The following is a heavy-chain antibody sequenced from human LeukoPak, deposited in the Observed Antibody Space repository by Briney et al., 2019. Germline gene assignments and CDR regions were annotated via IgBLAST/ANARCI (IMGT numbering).Heavy chain of an antibody. D-gene: IGHD3-3*01. CDR1: GFTFSTYW. J-gene: IGHJ4*02. CDR3: ARVRFLEWLSGIFDY. Sequence: PGGSLRLSCSASGFTFSTYWMSWVRQAPGKGLEWVANMRRDGNEIYYLDSVKGRFTISRDNAKNSLYLQMNSLRAEDTAVYYCARVRFLEWLSGIFDYWGQGTLVTVSS. CDR2: MRRDGNEI. V-gene: IGHV3-7*03.